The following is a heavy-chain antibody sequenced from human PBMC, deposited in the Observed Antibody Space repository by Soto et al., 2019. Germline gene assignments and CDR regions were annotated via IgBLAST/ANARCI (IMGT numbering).Heavy chain of an antibody. J-gene: IGHJ4*02. CDR2: INCGSGNT. CDR3: ARGYTSGWTFDF. V-gene: IGHV1-3*01. Sequence: QVQLVQSGAEVKQPGASASVSCKASGYNFTTYVVPWLRQAPGQGPEWMGWINCGSGNTVYSQKFQGRVTFTRDTSARTAYMDLNSLTSGDTAVYDCARGYTSGWTFDFWGRGTLVTVSS. CDR1: GYNFTTYV. D-gene: IGHD6-19*01.